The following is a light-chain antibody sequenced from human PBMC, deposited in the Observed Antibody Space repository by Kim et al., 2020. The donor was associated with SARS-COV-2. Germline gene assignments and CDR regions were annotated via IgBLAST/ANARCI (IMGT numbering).Light chain of an antibody. CDR2: EVS. Sequence: GQSRTVSGTGTSRDVGICNRVSWYQQPPGTAPKVMIYEVSNRPSEVPDRFSGSKSGNTASLTISGLQAEDEADYYCSSYTGSNTVLFGGGTQLTVL. CDR3: SSYTGSNTVL. V-gene: IGLV2-18*02. CDR1: SRDVGICNR. J-gene: IGLJ2*01.